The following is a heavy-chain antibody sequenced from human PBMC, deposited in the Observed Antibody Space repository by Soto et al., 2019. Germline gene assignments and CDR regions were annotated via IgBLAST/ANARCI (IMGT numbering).Heavy chain of an antibody. J-gene: IGHJ3*02. V-gene: IGHV1-69*13. D-gene: IGHD3-3*01. Sequence: SVKVSCQASGGTFSSYAISWVRQAPGQGLEWMGGILPIFGTANYAQKFQGRVTITADESTSTAYMEPSSLRSEDTAVYYCARHIRFLELFSAFDIWGQGTMVTVSS. CDR2: ILPIFGTA. CDR3: ARHIRFLELFSAFDI. CDR1: GGTFSSYA.